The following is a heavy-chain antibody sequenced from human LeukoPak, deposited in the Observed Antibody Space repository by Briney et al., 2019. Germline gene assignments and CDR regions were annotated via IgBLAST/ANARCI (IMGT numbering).Heavy chain of an antibody. D-gene: IGHD5-12*01. CDR2: ITTSSSYT. CDR3: ATVATIPT. CDR1: GFSFSSYN. J-gene: IGHJ4*02. Sequence: GGSLRLSCEASGFSFSSYNMDWVRQTPGKGLEWISSITTSSSYTFYADSVKGRFTISRDNSKNTLYLQMGSLRAEDMAVYYCATVATIPTWGQGTLVTVSS. V-gene: IGHV3-21*01.